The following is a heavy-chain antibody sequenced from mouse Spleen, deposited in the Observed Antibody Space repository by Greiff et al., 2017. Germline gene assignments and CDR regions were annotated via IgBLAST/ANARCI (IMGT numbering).Heavy chain of an antibody. Sequence: QVQLQQSGAELVKPGASVKISCKASGYAFSSYWMNWVKQRPGKGLEWIGQIYPGDGDTNYNEKFKSKATLTVDKSSSTAYMQLSSLTSEDSAVYYCARGVYYDYDGFAYWGQGTLVTVSA. CDR2: IYPGDGDT. V-gene: IGHV1-80*01. D-gene: IGHD2-4*01. J-gene: IGHJ3*01. CDR1: GYAFSSYW. CDR3: ARGVYYDYDGFAY.